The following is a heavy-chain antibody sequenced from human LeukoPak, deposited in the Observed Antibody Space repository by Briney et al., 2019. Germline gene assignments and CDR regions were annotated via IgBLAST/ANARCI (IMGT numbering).Heavy chain of an antibody. D-gene: IGHD6-13*01. V-gene: IGHV3-48*03. CDR2: ISSSGSTI. Sequence: GGSLRLSCAASGFTFSSYEMNWVRQAPGKGLEWVSYISSSGSTIYYADSVKGRFTISRDNAKNSLYLQMNSLRAEDTAVYYRARVSSSWYANYYYYMDVWGKGTTVTVSS. CDR3: ARVSSSWYANYYYYMDV. J-gene: IGHJ6*03. CDR1: GFTFSSYE.